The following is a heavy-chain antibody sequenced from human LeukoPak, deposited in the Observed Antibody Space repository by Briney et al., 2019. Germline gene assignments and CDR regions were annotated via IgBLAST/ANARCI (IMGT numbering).Heavy chain of an antibody. CDR3: ASGAVVVPAAGDY. Sequence: SVKVSCKASGGTFSSYAISWVRQAPGQGLEWMGRIIPILGIANYAQKFQGRVTITADKSTSTAYMELSSLRSEDTAVYYCASGAVVVPAAGDYWGQGTLVTVSS. V-gene: IGHV1-69*04. CDR2: IIPILGIA. J-gene: IGHJ4*02. D-gene: IGHD2-2*01. CDR1: GGTFSSYA.